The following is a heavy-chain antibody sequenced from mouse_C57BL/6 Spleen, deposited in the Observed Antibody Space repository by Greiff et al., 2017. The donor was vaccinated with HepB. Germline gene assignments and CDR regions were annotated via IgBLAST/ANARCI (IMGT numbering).Heavy chain of an antibody. CDR3: ARRTGTGLGMDY. Sequence: EVKVVESGGGLVKPGGSLKLSCAASGFTFSDYGMHWVRQAPEKGLEWVAYISSGSSTIYYADTVKGRFTISRDNAKNTLFLQMTSLRSEDTAMYYCARRTGTGLGMDYWGQGTSVTVSS. D-gene: IGHD4-1*01. CDR1: GFTFSDYG. V-gene: IGHV5-17*01. CDR2: ISSGSSTI. J-gene: IGHJ4*01.